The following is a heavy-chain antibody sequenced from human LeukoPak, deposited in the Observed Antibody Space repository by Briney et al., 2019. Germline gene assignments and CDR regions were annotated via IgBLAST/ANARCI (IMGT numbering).Heavy chain of an antibody. D-gene: IGHD2-2*01. CDR2: VNPHTDGT. CDR1: GYTFSDYL. Sequence: ASVRVSCKTSGYTFSDYLIHWVRRAPGQGLEWMGWVNPHTDGTNYARSFQGRVTMTRDASLTTAYMELTRLTSDDTAVYFCTRDCRETSCPNDSWGQGTLVTVSS. J-gene: IGHJ4*02. CDR3: TRDCRETSCPNDS. V-gene: IGHV1-2*02.